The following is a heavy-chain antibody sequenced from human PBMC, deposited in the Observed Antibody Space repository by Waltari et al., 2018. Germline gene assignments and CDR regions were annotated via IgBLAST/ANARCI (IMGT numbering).Heavy chain of an antibody. V-gene: IGHV3-53*01. D-gene: IGHD6-19*01. CDR1: GFSVSRTY. Sequence: EVQLVESGGGLIQPGGSLRLSCAASGFSVSRTYMSWVRQAPGKGLEWVSVIYTSGSTDYADSVKGRFTISRDDSKNTLFLQMNNLRAEDTAVYYCARDRKYYSSGWSVIFDYWGQGTLVTVSS. CDR3: ARDRKYYSSGWSVIFDY. CDR2: IYTSGST. J-gene: IGHJ4*02.